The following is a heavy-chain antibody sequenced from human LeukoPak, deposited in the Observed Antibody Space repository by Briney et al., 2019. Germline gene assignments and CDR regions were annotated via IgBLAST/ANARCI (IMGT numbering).Heavy chain of an antibody. Sequence: SETLSLTCAVYGGSFSGYYWSWIRQPPGKGLEWIGEINHSGSTNYNPSLKSRVTISVDTSKNQFSLKLSSVTAADTAVYYCAKDPDITMIVVVDYWGQGTLVTVSS. CDR1: GGSFSGYY. CDR3: AKDPDITMIVVVDY. D-gene: IGHD3-22*01. CDR2: INHSGST. J-gene: IGHJ4*02. V-gene: IGHV4-34*01.